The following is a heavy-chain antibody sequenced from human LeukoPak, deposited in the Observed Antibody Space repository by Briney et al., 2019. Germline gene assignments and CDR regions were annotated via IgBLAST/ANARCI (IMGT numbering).Heavy chain of an antibody. J-gene: IGHJ4*02. V-gene: IGHV4-39*07. Sequence: SETLSLTCTVSGGSISSGGYYWSWIRQPPGKGLEWIGEINHSGSTNYNPSLKSRVTISVDTSKKQFSLKLSSVTAADTAVYYCVTYYFDSSGPKKNYWGQGTLVTVSS. CDR3: VTYYFDSSGPKKNY. CDR2: INHSGST. CDR1: GGSISSGGYY. D-gene: IGHD3-22*01.